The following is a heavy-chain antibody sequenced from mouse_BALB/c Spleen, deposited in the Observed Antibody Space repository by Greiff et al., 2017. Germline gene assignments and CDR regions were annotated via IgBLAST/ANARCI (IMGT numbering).Heavy chain of an antibody. D-gene: IGHD2-4*01. J-gene: IGHJ3*01. V-gene: IGHV1-7*01. CDR1: GYTFTSYW. Sequence: QVQLKQSGAELAKPGASVKMSCKASGYTFTSYWMHWVKQRPGQGLEWIGYINPSTGYTEYNQKFKDKATLTADKSSSTAYMQLSSLTSEDSAVYYCASMITTGGFAYWGQGTLVTVSA. CDR3: ASMITTGGFAY. CDR2: INPSTGYT.